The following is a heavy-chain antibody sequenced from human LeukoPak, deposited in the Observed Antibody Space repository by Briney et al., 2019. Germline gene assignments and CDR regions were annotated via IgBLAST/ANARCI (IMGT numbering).Heavy chain of an antibody. J-gene: IGHJ4*02. CDR1: GGTFSSYA. V-gene: IGHV1-69*06. Sequence: ASVKVSCKASGGTFSSYAISWVRQAPGQGLEWMGGIIPIFGTANYAQKFQGRVTITADKSTSTVYMELSSLRSEDTAVYYCARGVPLVGATFDYWGQGTLVTVSS. CDR3: ARGVPLVGATFDY. CDR2: IIPIFGTA. D-gene: IGHD1-26*01.